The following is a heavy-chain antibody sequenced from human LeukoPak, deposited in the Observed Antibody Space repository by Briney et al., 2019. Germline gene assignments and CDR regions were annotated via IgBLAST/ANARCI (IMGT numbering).Heavy chain of an antibody. CDR2: IYHSGST. Sequence: SETLSLTCAVSGYSISSGCYWGWIRQPPGKGLEWIGSIYHSGSTYYNPSLKSRVTISVDTSKNQFSLKLSTVTAADTAVYYCAREGRIVCSGGSCYFDYWGLGTLVTVSS. CDR3: AREGRIVCSGGSCYFDY. J-gene: IGHJ4*02. V-gene: IGHV4-38-2*02. CDR1: GYSISSGCY. D-gene: IGHD2-15*01.